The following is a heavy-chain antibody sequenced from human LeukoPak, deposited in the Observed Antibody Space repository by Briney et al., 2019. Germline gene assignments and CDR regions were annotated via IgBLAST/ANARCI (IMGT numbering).Heavy chain of an antibody. CDR1: GFTCTSYD. J-gene: IGHJ5*02. Sequence: ASVKVSCKASGFTCTSYDINWVRQASGQGLEWMGWMNPNNGNTGYAQKSQGRVTMTRDTSISTAYMELRGLRSEDTAVYYCVRDAEGAAISVNYWFDPWGQGTLVTVSS. CDR3: VRDAEGAAISVNYWFDP. CDR2: MNPNNGNT. V-gene: IGHV1-8*01. D-gene: IGHD2-2*02.